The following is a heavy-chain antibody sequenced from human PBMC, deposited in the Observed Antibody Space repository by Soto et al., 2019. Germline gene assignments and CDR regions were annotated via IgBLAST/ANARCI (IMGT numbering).Heavy chain of an antibody. V-gene: IGHV3-48*01. J-gene: IGHJ3*02. CDR2: ISSSSSTI. D-gene: IGHD4-4*01. Sequence: GGSLRLSCAASGFTFSSYSMNWVRQAPGKGLEWVSYISSSSSTIYYADSVKGRFTISRDNAKNSLYLQMNSLRAEDTAVYYCARAYSNQHPGAFDIWGQGTMVTVSS. CDR1: GFTFSSYS. CDR3: ARAYSNQHPGAFDI.